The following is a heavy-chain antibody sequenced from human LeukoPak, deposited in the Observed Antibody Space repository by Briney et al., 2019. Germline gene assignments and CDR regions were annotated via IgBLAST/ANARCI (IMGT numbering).Heavy chain of an antibody. CDR1: GGSISSYY. D-gene: IGHD3-22*01. CDR2: IYYSGST. CDR3: AKGLYESSGRYYYHIDV. V-gene: IGHV4-59*04. Sequence: SETLSLTCTVSGGSISSYYWSWIRQPPGKGLEWIGSIYYSGSTYYNPSLKSRVTISVDTSKNQFSLKLSSVTAADTAVYYCAKGLYESSGRYYYHIDVWGKGTAVTIS. J-gene: IGHJ6*03.